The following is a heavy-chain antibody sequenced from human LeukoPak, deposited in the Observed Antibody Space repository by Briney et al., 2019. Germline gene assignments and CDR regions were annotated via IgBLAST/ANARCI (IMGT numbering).Heavy chain of an antibody. CDR3: ARDKGYCSSTSCYIWGHYYYYMDV. D-gene: IGHD2-2*02. CDR2: INYSGST. CDR1: GGSISSGDYY. Sequence: SETLSLTCTVSGGSISSGDYYWSWIRQHPGRGLEWIGYINYSGSTYYNPSLKSRVTISVDTSKNQFSLKLSSVTAADTAVYYCARDKGYCSSTSCYIWGHYYYYMDVWGKGTTVTVSS. J-gene: IGHJ6*03. V-gene: IGHV4-30-4*08.